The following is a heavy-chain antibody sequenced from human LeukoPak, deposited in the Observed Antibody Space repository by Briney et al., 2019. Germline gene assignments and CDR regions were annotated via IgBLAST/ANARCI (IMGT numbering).Heavy chain of an antibody. D-gene: IGHD2-2*01. CDR1: GYTFTSYD. CDR2: ISTYNGNT. Sequence: ASVKVSCKASGYTFTSYDIGWVRQAPGQGLEWMGWISTYNGNTNYAQKLQGRVTMTTDTSTSTAYMELRSLRSDATSVYYSATRYCSSTSCYSFDYWGQGTLVTVSS. V-gene: IGHV1-18*01. CDR3: ATRYCSSTSCYSFDY. J-gene: IGHJ4*02.